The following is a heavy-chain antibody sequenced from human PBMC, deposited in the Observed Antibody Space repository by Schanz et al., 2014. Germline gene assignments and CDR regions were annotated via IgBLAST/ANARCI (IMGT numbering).Heavy chain of an antibody. CDR3: ARDQSPYTNSSDVRYFDY. D-gene: IGHD6-6*01. V-gene: IGHV1-18*01. CDR1: GYTFSDYG. CDR2: ISPYTGNT. Sequence: QVQLVQSGPEVEKPGASVKVSCKTSGYTFSDYGITWVRQAPGQGLEWVGWISPYTGNTHYFDKMEGRVTMTADTSTSTAYMDLRSLRSDDTAVYYCARDQSPYTNSSDVRYFDYWGQGSLVNVSS. J-gene: IGHJ4*02.